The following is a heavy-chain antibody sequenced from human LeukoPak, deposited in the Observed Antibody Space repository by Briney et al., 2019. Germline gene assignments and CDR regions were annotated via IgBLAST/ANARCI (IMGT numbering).Heavy chain of an antibody. Sequence: ASVKVSCKASGYPFTSYDINWVRQATGQGLEWMGWMNPNSGNTGYAQKFQRRVTITRNTSISTAYMELSSLRSEDTAVYYCARTYYYDSSGYSVDYYFDYWGQGTLVTVSS. D-gene: IGHD3-22*01. J-gene: IGHJ4*02. CDR2: MNPNSGNT. CDR1: GYPFTSYD. CDR3: ARTYYYDSSGYSVDYYFDY. V-gene: IGHV1-8*03.